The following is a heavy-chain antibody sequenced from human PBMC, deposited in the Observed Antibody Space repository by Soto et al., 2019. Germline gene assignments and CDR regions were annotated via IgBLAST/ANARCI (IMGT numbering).Heavy chain of an antibody. D-gene: IGHD2-2*01. J-gene: IGHJ5*02. CDR2: ISSSSSYI. CDR1: GFTFSSYS. Sequence: PGGSLRLSCAASGFTFSSYSMNWVRQAPGKGLEWVSSISSSSSYIYYADSVKGRFTISRDNAKNSLYLQMNSLRAEDTAVYYCARDPRYCSSTSCSSPNWFDPWGQGTLVTVSS. V-gene: IGHV3-21*01. CDR3: ARDPRYCSSTSCSSPNWFDP.